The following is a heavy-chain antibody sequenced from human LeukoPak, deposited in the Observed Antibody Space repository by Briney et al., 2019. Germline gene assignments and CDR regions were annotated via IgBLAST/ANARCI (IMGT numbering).Heavy chain of an antibody. Sequence: ASVTVSCTASGYTFTSYGISWVRQAPGQGLEWMGWISAYNGNTNYAQKLQGRVTMTTDTSTSTAYMELRSLRSDDTAVYYCARTDYGDYGSPYYFDYWGQGTLVTVSS. CDR2: ISAYNGNT. CDR3: ARTDYGDYGSPYYFDY. V-gene: IGHV1-18*01. D-gene: IGHD4-17*01. J-gene: IGHJ4*02. CDR1: GYTFTSYG.